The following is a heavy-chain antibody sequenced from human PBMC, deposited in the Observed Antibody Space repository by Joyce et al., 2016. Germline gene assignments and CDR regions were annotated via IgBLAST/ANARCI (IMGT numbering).Heavy chain of an antibody. CDR3: ARGLYGDNYVYFDL. J-gene: IGHJ2*01. CDR1: GFTVSSYD. D-gene: IGHD4-17*01. CDR2: IYSGGST. Sequence: EVQLVEYGGGLIQPGGSLRLSGVASGFTVSSYDMTWVRQAPGKGQEWVSVIYSGGSTDYADSGKGRFTISRDNSKNTLYLQMNSLRAEDTAVFYCARGLYGDNYVYFDLWGRGTLVTVSS. V-gene: IGHV3-53*01.